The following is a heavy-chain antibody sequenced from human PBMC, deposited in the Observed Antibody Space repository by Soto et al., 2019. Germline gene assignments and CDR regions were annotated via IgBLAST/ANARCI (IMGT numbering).Heavy chain of an antibody. V-gene: IGHV1-3*01. Sequence: ASVKVSCKSSGYTLNNYAIQWVRQAAWQRLEWMGWIDPGSGHATYSQKFQGRISISRDQSANTFYMDLSSLTSEDTAVYFCTRDLNGGNPFDYWGQGALVTVSS. CDR3: TRDLNGGNPFDY. CDR2: IDPGSGHA. CDR1: GYTLNNYA. J-gene: IGHJ4*02. D-gene: IGHD3-16*01.